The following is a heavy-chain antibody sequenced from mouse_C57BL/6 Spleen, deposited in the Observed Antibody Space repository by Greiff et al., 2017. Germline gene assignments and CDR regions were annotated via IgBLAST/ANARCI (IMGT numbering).Heavy chain of an antibody. J-gene: IGHJ2*01. Sequence: EVQLVEPGGGLVKPGGSLKLSCAASGFTFSDYGMHWVRQAPEKGLEWVAYISSGSSTINYADTVKGRFTISRDNAKNTLFLQMTSLRSEDTAMYYCATDGDYCFDYWGQGTTLTVSS. CDR1: GFTFSDYG. V-gene: IGHV5-17*01. D-gene: IGHD2-13*01. CDR3: ATDGDYCFDY. CDR2: ISSGSSTI.